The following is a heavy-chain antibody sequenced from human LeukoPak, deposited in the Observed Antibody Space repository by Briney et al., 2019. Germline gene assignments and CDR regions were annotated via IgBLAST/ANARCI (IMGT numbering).Heavy chain of an antibody. CDR3: AKDFVGHDDY. V-gene: IGHV3-74*01. D-gene: IGHD1-26*01. CDR1: GFTFASYA. J-gene: IGHJ4*02. Sequence: GGSLRLSCAASGFTFASYAMSWVRQAPGKGLVWVSRIDSNGRTINYADSVKGRFTISRDNANSMLYLQMNSLRAEDSAVYYCAKDFVGHDDYWGQGTLVTVSS. CDR2: IDSNGRTI.